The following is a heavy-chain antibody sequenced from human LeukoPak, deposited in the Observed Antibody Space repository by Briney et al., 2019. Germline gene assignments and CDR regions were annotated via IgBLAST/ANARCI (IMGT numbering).Heavy chain of an antibody. CDR3: ARVVAGNVYYSGMDV. Sequence: GGSLRLSRAASGFTFSTFVMHWVRQAPGKGLQWVAVILYDGTNKYFADSVKGRFIISRDNSKNTLYLQMNSLTAEDTAIYYCARVVAGNVYYSGMDVWGQGTTVTVSS. D-gene: IGHD6-19*01. J-gene: IGHJ6*02. CDR1: GFTFSTFV. CDR2: ILYDGTNK. V-gene: IGHV3-30*01.